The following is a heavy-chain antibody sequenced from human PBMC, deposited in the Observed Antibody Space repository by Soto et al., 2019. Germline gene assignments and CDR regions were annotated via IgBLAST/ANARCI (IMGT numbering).Heavy chain of an antibody. V-gene: IGHV3-74*01. D-gene: IGHD5-12*01. CDR1: GFTFSSYW. CDR3: AREYSGYDYYYYYYMDV. CDR2: INSDGSST. J-gene: IGHJ6*03. Sequence: GGSLRLSCAASGFTFSSYWMHWVRQAPGKGLVWVSRINSDGSSTSYADSVKGRFTISRDNAKNTLYLQMNSLRAEDTAVYYCAREYSGYDYYYYYYMDVWGKGTTVTVSS.